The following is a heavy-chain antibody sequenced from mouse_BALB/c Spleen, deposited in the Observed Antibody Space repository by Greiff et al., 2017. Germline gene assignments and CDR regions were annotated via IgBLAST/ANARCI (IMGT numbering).Heavy chain of an antibody. V-gene: IGHV1-5*01. CDR2: IYPGNSDT. CDR3: TRSDKGGYYAMDY. CDR1: GYTFTSYW. J-gene: IGHJ4*01. Sequence: EVQLQQSGTVLARPGASVKMSCKASGYTFTSYWMHWVKQRPGQGLEWIGAIYPGNSDTSYNQKFKGKAKLTAVTSTSTAYMELSSLTNEDSAVYYCTRSDKGGYYAMDYWGQGTSVTVSS. D-gene: IGHD3-3*01.